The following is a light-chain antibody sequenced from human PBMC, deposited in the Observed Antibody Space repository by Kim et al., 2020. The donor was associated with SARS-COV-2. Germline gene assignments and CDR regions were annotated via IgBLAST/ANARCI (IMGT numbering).Light chain of an antibody. J-gene: IGLJ3*02. CDR2: EDN. V-gene: IGLV6-57*01. CDR1: SGSIASNY. Sequence: GKAVTIPGTRSSGSIASNYVQWYQQRPGSSPTTVIYEDNQRPSGVPDRFSGSIDSSSNSASLTISGLKTEDEADYYCQSYDSSNWVFGGGTQLTVL. CDR3: QSYDSSNWV.